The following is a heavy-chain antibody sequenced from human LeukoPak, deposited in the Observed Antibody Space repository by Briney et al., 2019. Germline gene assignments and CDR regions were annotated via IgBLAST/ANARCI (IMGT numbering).Heavy chain of an antibody. V-gene: IGHV4-4*07. Sequence: SETLSLTCTVSGGSISSYYWSWIRQPAGKGLEWIGRIYTSGSTNYNPSLKSRVTISVDKSKNQFSLKLSSVTAADTAVYYCARALRGDDSSGYYYGFDYWGQGTLVTVSS. D-gene: IGHD3-22*01. CDR2: IYTSGST. CDR1: GGSISSYY. J-gene: IGHJ4*02. CDR3: ARALRGDDSSGYYYGFDY.